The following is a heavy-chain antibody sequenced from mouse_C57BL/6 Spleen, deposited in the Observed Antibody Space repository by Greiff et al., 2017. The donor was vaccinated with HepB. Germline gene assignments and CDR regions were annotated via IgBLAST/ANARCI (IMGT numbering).Heavy chain of an antibody. V-gene: IGHV14-3*01. J-gene: IGHJ1*03. CDR3: ARGFITTVVAKRYFDV. Sequence: EVQLQQSVAELVRPGASVKLSCTASGFNIKNTYMHWVKQRPEQGLEWIGRIDPANGNTKYAPKFQGKATITADTSSNTAYLQLSSLTSEDTAIYYCARGFITTVVAKRYFDVWGTGTTVTVSS. D-gene: IGHD1-1*01. CDR2: IDPANGNT. CDR1: GFNIKNTY.